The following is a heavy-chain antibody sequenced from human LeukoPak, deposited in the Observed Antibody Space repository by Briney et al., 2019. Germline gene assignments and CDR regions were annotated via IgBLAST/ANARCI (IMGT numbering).Heavy chain of an antibody. CDR2: ISGSGGST. V-gene: IGHV3-11*04. CDR3: ASGPQVGRYMDV. D-gene: IGHD1-26*01. CDR1: GFTFSDAW. Sequence: GGSLRLSCAASGFTFSDAWMSWVRQAPGKGLEWVSAISGSGGSTYYADSVKGRFTISRDNAKNSLYLQMNSLRAEETAVYYCASGPQVGRYMDVWGKGTTVTVSS. J-gene: IGHJ6*03.